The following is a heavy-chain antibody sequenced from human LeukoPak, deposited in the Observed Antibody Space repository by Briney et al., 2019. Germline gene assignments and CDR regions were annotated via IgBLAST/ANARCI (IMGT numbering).Heavy chain of an antibody. D-gene: IGHD2-2*01. Sequence: PGRSLRLSCAASGFTFSSYGMHWVRQAPGKGLEWVAFIRYDGSNKYYADSVKGRFTISRDNSKNTLYLQMNSLRAEDTAVYYCAKVLPHEDCSSTSCSSGFDYWGQGTLVTVSS. J-gene: IGHJ4*02. CDR1: GFTFSSYG. CDR3: AKVLPHEDCSSTSCSSGFDY. CDR2: IRYDGSNK. V-gene: IGHV3-30*02.